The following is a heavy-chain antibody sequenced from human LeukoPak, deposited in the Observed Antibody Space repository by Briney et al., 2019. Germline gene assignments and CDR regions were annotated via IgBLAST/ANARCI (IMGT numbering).Heavy chain of an antibody. CDR3: ARRRTYGSGGSFDY. Sequence: SETLSLSCTVSGASVGNYYWSWIRQPPGKGLEWIGYIYTSGSTNYNPSLKSRVTISVDTSKSQFSLKLSSVTAADTAVYYCARRRTYGSGGSFDYWGQGTLVTVSS. CDR1: GASVGNYY. D-gene: IGHD3-16*01. CDR2: IYTSGST. J-gene: IGHJ4*02. V-gene: IGHV4-4*09.